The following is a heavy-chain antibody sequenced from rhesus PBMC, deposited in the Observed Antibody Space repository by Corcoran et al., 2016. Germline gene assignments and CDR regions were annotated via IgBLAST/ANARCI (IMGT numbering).Heavy chain of an antibody. J-gene: IGHJ4*01. CDR1: GGSFSRYW. V-gene: IGHV4-80*01. CDR2: INGKSGST. D-gene: IGHD4-29*01. Sequence: QVQLQESGPGLVKPSETLSLTCAVSGGSFSRYWWRVIRQPPGKGLEWIGEINGKSGSTNYNPSLKSRVTISKDASKNQFSLKLSSVTAADTAVYYCARNLGVAATNAVGYWGQGVLVTVSS. CDR3: ARNLGVAATNAVGY.